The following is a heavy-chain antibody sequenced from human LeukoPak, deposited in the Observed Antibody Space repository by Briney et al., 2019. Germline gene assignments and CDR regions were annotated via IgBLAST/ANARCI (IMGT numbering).Heavy chain of an antibody. J-gene: IGHJ4*02. CDR2: IYYSGST. V-gene: IGHV4-39*01. CDR1: GGSICSSNYY. D-gene: IGHD5-12*01. Sequence: PSETLSLTCTVSGGSICSSNYYWGWIRQSPGKGLEWIGSIYYSGSTYYNPSLKSRVTISVDTSKNQFSLKLSSVTAADTAVYYCARRRIVATIDYWGQGTLVTVSS. CDR3: ARRRIVATIDY.